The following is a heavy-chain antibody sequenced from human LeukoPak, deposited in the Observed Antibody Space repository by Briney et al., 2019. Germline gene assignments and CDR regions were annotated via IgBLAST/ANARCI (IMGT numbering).Heavy chain of an antibody. Sequence: ASVKVSCKAFGYTFTTYDINWVRQATGQGLEWMGWVNPSSGVTRYAQKFQGRVTMTRNTSISTAYMELSSLRSEDTAVYYCAKNYDFLTGYASWGQGTLVTDSS. D-gene: IGHD3-9*01. J-gene: IGHJ4*02. CDR2: VNPSSGVT. V-gene: IGHV1-8*01. CDR1: GYTFTTYD. CDR3: AKNYDFLTGYAS.